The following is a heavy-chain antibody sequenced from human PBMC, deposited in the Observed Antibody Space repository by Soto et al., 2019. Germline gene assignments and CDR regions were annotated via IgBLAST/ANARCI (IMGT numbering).Heavy chain of an antibody. J-gene: IGHJ6*04. V-gene: IGHV3-33*08. Sequence: PGGSLRLSCAASGFTFSSYAMHWVRQAPGKGLEWVAVIWYDGSNKYYADSVKGRFTISRDNSKNTLYLQMNSLRAEDTAVYYCARDGDYYYYGMDVWGKGTTVTVSS. CDR1: GFTFSSYA. D-gene: IGHD3-16*01. CDR3: ARDGDYYYYGMDV. CDR2: IWYDGSNK.